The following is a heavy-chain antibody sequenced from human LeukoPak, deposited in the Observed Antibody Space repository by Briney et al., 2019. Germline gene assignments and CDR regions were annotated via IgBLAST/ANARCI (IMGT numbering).Heavy chain of an antibody. V-gene: IGHV4-39*07. D-gene: IGHD1-26*01. Sequence: PSETLSLTCTVSGGSISSSSYYWGWIRQPPGKGLEWIGSIYYSGSTYYNPSLKSRVTISVDTSKNQFSLKLSSVTAADTAVYYCARGRESGSYYYYYYYMDVWGKGTTVTVSS. CDR1: GGSISSSSYY. CDR3: ARGRESGSYYYYYYYMDV. CDR2: IYYSGST. J-gene: IGHJ6*03.